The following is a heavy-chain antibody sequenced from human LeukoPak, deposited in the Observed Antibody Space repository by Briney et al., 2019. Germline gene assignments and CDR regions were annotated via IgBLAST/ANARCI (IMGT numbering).Heavy chain of an antibody. J-gene: IGHJ5*02. Sequence: KPSETLSLTCTVSGGSISSYYWSWIRQPPGKGLEWIGYIYYSGSTNYNPSLKSRVTISVDTSKNQFSLKLSSVTAADTAVYYCATQLLYSSSWYIGWFDPWGQGTLVNVSS. CDR1: GGSISSYY. V-gene: IGHV4-59*08. D-gene: IGHD6-13*01. CDR2: IYYSGST. CDR3: ATQLLYSSSWYIGWFDP.